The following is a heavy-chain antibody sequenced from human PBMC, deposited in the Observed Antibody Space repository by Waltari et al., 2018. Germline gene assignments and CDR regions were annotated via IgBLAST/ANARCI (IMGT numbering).Heavy chain of an antibody. CDR1: GYSISSGYY. CDR3: ARHGRGGPRDEKDYYYGMDV. Sequence: QVQLQESGPGLVKPSETLSLTCAVSGYSISSGYYWGWIRQPPGKGLEWIGSIYHSGSTYYNPSLKSRVTISEDTSKNQFSLKLSSVTAADTAVYYCARHGRGGPRDEKDYYYGMDVWGQGTTVTVSS. CDR2: IYHSGST. D-gene: IGHD2-15*01. V-gene: IGHV4-38-2*01. J-gene: IGHJ6*02.